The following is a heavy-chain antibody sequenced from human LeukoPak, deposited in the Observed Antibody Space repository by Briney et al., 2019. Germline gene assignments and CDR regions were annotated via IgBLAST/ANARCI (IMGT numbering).Heavy chain of an antibody. CDR1: GYTFTGYY. CDR2: INPNSGGT. J-gene: IGHJ3*02. Sequence: ASVKVSCKASGYTFTGYYMHWVRQAPGQGLEWMGWINPNSGGTNYAQKFQGRVTMTRDTSISTAYVELSRLRSDDTAVYYCARDPRSRITMIVGAFDIWGQGTMVTVSS. CDR3: ARDPRSRITMIVGAFDI. D-gene: IGHD3-22*01. V-gene: IGHV1-2*02.